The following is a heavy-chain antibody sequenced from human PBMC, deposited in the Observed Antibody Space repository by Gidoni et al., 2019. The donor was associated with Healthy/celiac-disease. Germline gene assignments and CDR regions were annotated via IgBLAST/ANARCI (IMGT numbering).Heavy chain of an antibody. J-gene: IGHJ4*02. CDR3: AKTAGYSSGWHLDY. CDR1: GFTFDDYA. D-gene: IGHD6-19*01. CDR2: ISWNSGSI. V-gene: IGHV3-9*01. Sequence: EVQLVESGGGLVQPGRSLRLSCAASGFTFDDYAMHWVRQAPGKGLEWVSGISWNSGSIGYADSVKGRFTISRDNAKNSLYLQMNSLRAEDTALYYCAKTAGYSSGWHLDYWGQGTLVTVSS.